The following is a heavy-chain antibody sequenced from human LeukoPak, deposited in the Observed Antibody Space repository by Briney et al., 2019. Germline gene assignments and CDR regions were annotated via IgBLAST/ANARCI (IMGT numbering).Heavy chain of an antibody. J-gene: IGHJ4*02. Sequence: GESLKISCKGSGCSFTSYWIGWVRQMPGKGLECMGIIYPGDSDTRYSPSFQGQVTISADKSISTAYLQWSSLKASDTAMYYCARQNCGGDCYSSYWGQGTLVTVSS. V-gene: IGHV5-51*01. D-gene: IGHD2-21*02. CDR3: ARQNCGGDCYSSY. CDR1: GCSFTSYW. CDR2: IYPGDSDT.